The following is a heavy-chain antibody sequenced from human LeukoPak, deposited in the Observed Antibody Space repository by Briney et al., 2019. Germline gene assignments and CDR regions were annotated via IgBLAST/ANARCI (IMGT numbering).Heavy chain of an antibody. J-gene: IGHJ4*02. D-gene: IGHD1-26*01. CDR3: ARGRYSGSYLLDY. Sequence: GGSLRLSCAASGFTFSSYSMSWVRQAPGKGLEWVSSISSSSTYRYYAASVRGRFTISRDNAKNSLYLQMNSLRAEDTALYYCARGRYSGSYLLDYWGQGTLVTVSS. CDR2: ISSSSTYR. V-gene: IGHV3-21*01. CDR1: GFTFSSYS.